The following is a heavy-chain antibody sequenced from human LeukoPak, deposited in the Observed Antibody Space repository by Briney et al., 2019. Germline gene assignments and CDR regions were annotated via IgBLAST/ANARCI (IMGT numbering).Heavy chain of an antibody. J-gene: IGHJ6*03. D-gene: IGHD4-17*01. CDR3: AKGGGDGDYTNYYYYYYMDV. CDR2: ISSSSSYI. Sequence: GGSLRLSCAASGFTFSSYSMNWVRQAPGKGLEWVSSISSSSSYIYYADSVKGRFTISRDNAKNSLYLQMNSLRAEDTAVYYCAKGGGDGDYTNYYYYYYMDVWGKGTTVTVSS. V-gene: IGHV3-21*04. CDR1: GFTFSSYS.